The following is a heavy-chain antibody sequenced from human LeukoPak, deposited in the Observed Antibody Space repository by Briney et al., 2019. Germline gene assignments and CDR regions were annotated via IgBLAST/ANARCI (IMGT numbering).Heavy chain of an antibody. CDR3: ARAPFYYYMDV. CDR1: GGSMSNHY. V-gene: IGHV4-59*11. CDR2: ILYSGST. Sequence: PSETLSLTCTVSGGSMSNHYWSWIRQPPGKGLEWIAYILYSGSTNYNPSLKSRVTISIDTSKNQFSLKLSSVTAADTTVYYCARAPFYYYMDVWGKGTTVTVSS. J-gene: IGHJ6*03.